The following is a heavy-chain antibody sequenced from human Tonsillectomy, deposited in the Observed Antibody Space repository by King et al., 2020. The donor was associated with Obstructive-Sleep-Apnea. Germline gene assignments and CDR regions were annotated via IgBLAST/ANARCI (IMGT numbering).Heavy chain of an antibody. D-gene: IGHD6-13*01. V-gene: IGHV3-30*02. Sequence: VQPVESGGGVVQPGGSLRLSCAASGFAFSSNGMHWVRQAPNKGLEWVTFIRYDGSDIFYADSVKGRFTISRDNSKNTLYLQMNSLRPEDTAVYYCAKGVHSSSWSWGQGTLVIVSS. CDR2: IRYDGSDI. J-gene: IGHJ5*02. CDR3: AKGVHSSSWS. CDR1: GFAFSSNG.